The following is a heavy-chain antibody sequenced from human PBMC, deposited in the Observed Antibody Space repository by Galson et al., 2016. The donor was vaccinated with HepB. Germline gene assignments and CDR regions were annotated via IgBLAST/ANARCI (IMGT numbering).Heavy chain of an antibody. CDR1: GYSLTNYW. Sequence: QSGAEVKKPGESLKISCKGSGYSLTNYWIGWVRQMPGKGLEWMGIIYPVDSDTRYSPSFEGQVTISAAKSISTAYLQWSSLKASDTAMYYCARHQRTGREELAFEIWGQGTMV. J-gene: IGHJ3*02. CDR2: IYPVDSDT. CDR3: ARHQRTGREELAFEI. V-gene: IGHV5-51*01. D-gene: IGHD3-10*01.